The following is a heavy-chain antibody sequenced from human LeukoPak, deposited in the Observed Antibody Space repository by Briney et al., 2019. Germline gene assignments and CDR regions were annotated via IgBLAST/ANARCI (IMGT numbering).Heavy chain of an antibody. J-gene: IGHJ6*03. V-gene: IGHV3-7*01. D-gene: IGHD6-19*01. CDR1: GFTFSSYW. CDR3: ARVYSSGWYGGSYYYYMDV. CDR2: IKQDGSEK. Sequence: PGGSLRLSCAASGFTFSSYWMSWVCQDPGKGREWVANIKQDGSEKYYVDSVKGRFTISRDNAKNSLYLQMNSLRAEDTAVYYCARVYSSGWYGGSYYYYMDVWGKGTTVTVSS.